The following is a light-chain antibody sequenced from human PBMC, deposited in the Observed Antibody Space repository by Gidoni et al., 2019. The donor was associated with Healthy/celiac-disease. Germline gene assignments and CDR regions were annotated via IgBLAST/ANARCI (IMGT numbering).Light chain of an antibody. CDR1: RSVSSSY. V-gene: IGKV3-20*01. CDR2: GAS. Sequence: ILLTQSPGTLSLSPGERATHSCRASRSVSSSYLAWYQQKPGQAPRLLSYGASSRATGIPDRFSGSGSGTDFTLTISRLEPEDFAVYYCQQYGSSRTFGQGTKVEIK. J-gene: IGKJ1*01. CDR3: QQYGSSRT.